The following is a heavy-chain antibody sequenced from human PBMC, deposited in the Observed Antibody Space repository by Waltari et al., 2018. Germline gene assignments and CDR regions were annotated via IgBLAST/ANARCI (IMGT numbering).Heavy chain of an antibody. V-gene: IGHV3-21*01. CDR2: ISSSSSYI. CDR3: ARGPMVRGVIIMGGYYFDY. Sequence: EVQLVESGGGLVKPGGSLRLSCAASGFTFSSYSMNWVRQAPGKGLEWVSSISSSSSYIYYAESGKGRFTISRDNAKNSLYLQMNSLRAEDTAVYYCARGPMVRGVIIMGGYYFDYWGQGTLVTVSS. D-gene: IGHD3-10*01. J-gene: IGHJ4*02. CDR1: GFTFSSYS.